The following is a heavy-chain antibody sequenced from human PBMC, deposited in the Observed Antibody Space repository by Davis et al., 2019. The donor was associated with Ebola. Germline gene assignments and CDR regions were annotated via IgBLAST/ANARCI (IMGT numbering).Heavy chain of an antibody. CDR1: GFTFDDYA. CDR2: ITTGSSTI. D-gene: IGHD1-1*01. Sequence: GGSLRLSCAASGFTFDDYAMHWVRQAPGKGLEWVSYITTGSSTIYFADSVKGRFTISRDNSKNTLYLQMDSLRAEDTAVYYCARKSGPDYWGQGTLVTVSS. J-gene: IGHJ4*02. CDR3: ARKSGPDY. V-gene: IGHV3-48*01.